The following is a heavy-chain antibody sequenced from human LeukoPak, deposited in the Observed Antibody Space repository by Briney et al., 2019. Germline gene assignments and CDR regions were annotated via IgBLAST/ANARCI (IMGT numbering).Heavy chain of an antibody. CDR2: ISYDGSNK. J-gene: IGHJ3*02. D-gene: IGHD3-16*01. V-gene: IGHV3-30*04. CDR3: AKDKIHILRGTAFDI. CDR1: GFTFSSYA. Sequence: GRSLRLSCAASGFTFSSYAMHWVRQAPGKGLEWVAVISYDGSNKYYADSVKGRFTISRDNSKNTLYLQMNSLRAEDTAVYYCAKDKIHILRGTAFDIWGQGTMVTVSS.